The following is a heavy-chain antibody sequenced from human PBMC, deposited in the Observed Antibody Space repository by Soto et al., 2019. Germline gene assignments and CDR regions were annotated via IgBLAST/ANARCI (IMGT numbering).Heavy chain of an antibody. J-gene: IGHJ6*02. CDR3: ARHFRVRSSSSGGYYYGMDV. Sequence: GESLKISCKGSGYSFTSYWISWVRQMPGKGLEWMGRIDPSDSYTNYSPSFQGHVTISADKSISTAYLQWSSLKASDTAMYYCARHFRVRSSSSGGYYYGMDVWGQGTTVTVSS. CDR1: GYSFTSYW. V-gene: IGHV5-10-1*01. CDR2: IDPSDSYT. D-gene: IGHD6-13*01.